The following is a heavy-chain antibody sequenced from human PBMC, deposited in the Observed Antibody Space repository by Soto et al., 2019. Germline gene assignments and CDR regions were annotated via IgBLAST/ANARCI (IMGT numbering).Heavy chain of an antibody. J-gene: IGHJ5*02. CDR2: IIPILGIA. CDR1: GGTFSSYT. V-gene: IGHV1-69*02. D-gene: IGHD5-12*01. CDR3: ARGPSGYDFSWVDP. Sequence: QVQLVQSGAEVKKPGSSVKVSCKASGGTFSSYTISWVRQAPGQGLEWMGRIIPILGIANYAQKFQGRVTITADKSTSTAYMELSSLRSEDTAVYYCARGPSGYDFSWVDPWGQGTLVTVSS.